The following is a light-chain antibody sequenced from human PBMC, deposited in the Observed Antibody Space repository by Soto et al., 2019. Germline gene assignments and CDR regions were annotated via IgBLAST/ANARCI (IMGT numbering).Light chain of an antibody. J-gene: IGKJ4*01. CDR1: QGIGSY. Sequence: DIQLTQSPSFLSASVGDRVTLTCRASQGIGSYFAWYQQKPGKAPNVLIYGASTLQSGVPSRFSGSGSGTEFTLRISSLQPEDFATYYCQQLHSYPLTFGGGTKVGIK. CDR2: GAS. V-gene: IGKV1-9*01. CDR3: QQLHSYPLT.